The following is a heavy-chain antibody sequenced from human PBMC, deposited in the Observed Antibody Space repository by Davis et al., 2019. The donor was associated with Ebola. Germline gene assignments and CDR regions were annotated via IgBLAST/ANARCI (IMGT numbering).Heavy chain of an antibody. CDR1: GFTFSSYA. Sequence: GESLKISCAASGFTFSSYAMHWVRQAPGKGLEWVAVISYDGSNKYYADSVKGRFTISRDNAKNSLYLQMNSLRAEDTAVYYCARDAYSSSWYNVDSVGVYWGQGTLVTVSS. V-gene: IGHV3-30-3*01. CDR2: ISYDGSNK. J-gene: IGHJ4*02. D-gene: IGHD6-13*01. CDR3: ARDAYSSSWYNVDSVGVY.